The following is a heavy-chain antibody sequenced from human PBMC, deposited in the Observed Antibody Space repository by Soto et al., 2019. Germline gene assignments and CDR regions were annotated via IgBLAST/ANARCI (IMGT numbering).Heavy chain of an antibody. V-gene: IGHV3-20*04. CDR2: LNWNGGSP. CDR3: AKGPYISSSHWWFDS. D-gene: IGHD2-2*01. Sequence: VGSLRLSCEASGFTFGDYAMGWVRQSPGKGQEWVSGLNWNGGSPISADSVKGRFTISRDNAKNSLFLQMNSLRAEDTALYYCAKGPYISSSHWWFDSWGQGNLVTVSS. J-gene: IGHJ5*01. CDR1: GFTFGDYA.